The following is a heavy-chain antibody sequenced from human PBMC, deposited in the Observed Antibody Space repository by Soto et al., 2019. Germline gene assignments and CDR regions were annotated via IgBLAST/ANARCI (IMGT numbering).Heavy chain of an antibody. D-gene: IGHD3-22*01. J-gene: IGHJ4*02. V-gene: IGHV1-69*01. Sequence: QVQLVQSGAEVRTPGSSVKVSCKASGGTFSRHAISWVRQAPGQGLEWMGGIIPMFGTANHAQKFQGRVTIIADESTSTAYMELSSLISEDTAIYYCARGWGYDSSDYYYAYWGQGTVVSVSS. CDR3: ARGWGYDSSDYYYAY. CDR2: IIPMFGTA. CDR1: GGTFSRHA.